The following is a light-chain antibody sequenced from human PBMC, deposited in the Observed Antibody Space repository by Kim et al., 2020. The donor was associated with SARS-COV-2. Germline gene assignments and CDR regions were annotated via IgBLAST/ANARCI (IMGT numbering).Light chain of an antibody. J-gene: IGKJ1*01. CDR2: TAS. Sequence: DIQMTQSPSSLSASVGDRVTITCRASQDISRYLNWYQQKPGKAPKLLIYTASSLQSGVPSRFTGSGSETDFTLTISSLQPEDFATYLCQQTYSASLTFGQGTKVDIK. CDR1: QDISRY. CDR3: QQTYSASLT. V-gene: IGKV1-39*01.